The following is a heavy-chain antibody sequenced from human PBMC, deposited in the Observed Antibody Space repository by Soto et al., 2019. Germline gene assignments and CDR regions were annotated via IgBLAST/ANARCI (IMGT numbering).Heavy chain of an antibody. CDR1: GGTFSSYA. Sequence: SVKVSCKASGGTFSSYAISWVLQAHGQGLEWMGGIIPIFGTANYAQKFQGRVTITADESTSTAYMELSSLRSEDTAVYYCARTRVYYDSSGYYFTGEPARTDEKYYYYGMDVWGQGTTVTVSS. J-gene: IGHJ6*02. CDR2: IIPIFGTA. D-gene: IGHD3-22*01. V-gene: IGHV1-69*13. CDR3: ARTRVYYDSSGYYFTGEPARTDEKYYYYGMDV.